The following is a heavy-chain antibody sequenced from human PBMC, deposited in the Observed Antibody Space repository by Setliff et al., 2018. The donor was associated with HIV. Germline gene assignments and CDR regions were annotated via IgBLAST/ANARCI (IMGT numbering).Heavy chain of an antibody. CDR3: ARQERYCSGGSCYPQAFDI. V-gene: IGHV5-51*01. Sequence: LGESLKISCKGSGYSFSNYWIAWVRQMPGKGLEWMGIIYPGYSDTTYNPSFQGQVTISADKSISTTYLRWSSLKASDSAMYYCARQERYCSGGSCYPQAFDIWGQGTMVTVSS. D-gene: IGHD2-15*01. J-gene: IGHJ3*02. CDR2: IYPGYSDT. CDR1: GYSFSNYW.